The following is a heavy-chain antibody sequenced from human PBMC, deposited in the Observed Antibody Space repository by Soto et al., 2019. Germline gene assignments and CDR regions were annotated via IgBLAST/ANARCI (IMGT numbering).Heavy chain of an antibody. CDR3: AKDIAVAGTWPPFDY. Sequence: SGGSLRLSCAASGFTFSNAWMSWVRQAPGKGLEWVGRIKSKTDGGTTDYAAPVKGRFTISRDDSKNTLYLQMNSLRAEDTAVYYCAKDIAVAGTWPPFDYWGQGTLVTVSS. V-gene: IGHV3-15*01. J-gene: IGHJ4*02. CDR1: GFTFSNAW. D-gene: IGHD6-19*01. CDR2: IKSKTDGGTT.